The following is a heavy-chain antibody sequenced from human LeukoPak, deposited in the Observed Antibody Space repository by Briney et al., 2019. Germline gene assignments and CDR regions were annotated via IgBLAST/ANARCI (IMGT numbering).Heavy chain of an antibody. CDR1: GYTFTSYY. V-gene: IGHV1-46*01. CDR2: INPSGGDT. J-gene: IGHJ4*02. Sequence: GASVKVSCKASGYTFTSYYMHWVRQAPGQGLEWMGIINPSGGDTSYAQKFQGRLTMTRDTSTNTVYMELTSLRSEDTAVYYCASEVMDNLRFDYWGQGTLVTVSS. D-gene: IGHD1-14*01. CDR3: ASEVMDNLRFDY.